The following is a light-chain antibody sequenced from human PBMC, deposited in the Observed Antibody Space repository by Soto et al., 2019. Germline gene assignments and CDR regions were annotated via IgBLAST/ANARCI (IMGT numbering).Light chain of an antibody. V-gene: IGKV3-15*01. CDR3: QQYSKWHPIT. J-gene: IGKJ5*01. CDR1: QSVSIH. Sequence: EIVMTQSPGTLSLSLGERATRSGMESQSVSIHLAWYQQKPGQAPMLLIYDTSTRATGIPARFSGSGSGTEFTLTISSLQSEDFAVYYCQQYSKWHPITFGQGTRLEIK. CDR2: DTS.